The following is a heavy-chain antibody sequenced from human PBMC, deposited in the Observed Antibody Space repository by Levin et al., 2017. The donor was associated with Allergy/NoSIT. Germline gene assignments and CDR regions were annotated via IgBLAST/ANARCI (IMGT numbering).Heavy chain of an antibody. Sequence: LSLTCAASGFTFSSSSMNWVRQAPGKGLEWVSSISSSSSYIYYADSVKGRFTISRDNAKNSLYLQMNSLRAEDTAVYYCAREPPGADYWGQGTLVTVSS. CDR1: GFTFSSSS. CDR2: ISSSSSYI. CDR3: AREPPGADY. D-gene: IGHD3-10*01. V-gene: IGHV3-21*01. J-gene: IGHJ4*02.